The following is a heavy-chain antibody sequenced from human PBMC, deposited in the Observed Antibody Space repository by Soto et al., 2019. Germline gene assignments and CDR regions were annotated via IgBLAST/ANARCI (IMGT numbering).Heavy chain of an antibody. Sequence: QVQLVQSGAEVKKPGASVKVSCKASGYTFSSYDINWVRQAPGQGLEWMGWMNTDTGNTGYAQKFQGRVTMTRDTSITTAYMELSGLRSEDTAVYYCAREKYSSSGTFDYWGQGSQVTVSS. CDR3: AREKYSSSGTFDY. CDR2: MNTDTGNT. J-gene: IGHJ4*02. V-gene: IGHV1-8*01. CDR1: GYTFSSYD. D-gene: IGHD6-6*01.